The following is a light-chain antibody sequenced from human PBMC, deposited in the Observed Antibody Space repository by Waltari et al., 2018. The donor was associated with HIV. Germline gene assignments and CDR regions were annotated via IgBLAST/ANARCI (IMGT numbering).Light chain of an antibody. J-gene: IGLJ1*01. CDR2: DVS. Sequence: QSALTQPASVSGSPGQSITIPCTGTSSDVGGYNYVSWYQQHPGKPPKLMIYDVSNRPSGVSNRFSGSKSGNTASLTISGLQAEDEADYYCSSYTSSSPYAFGTGTKVTVL. V-gene: IGLV2-14*03. CDR3: SSYTSSSPYA. CDR1: SSDVGGYNY.